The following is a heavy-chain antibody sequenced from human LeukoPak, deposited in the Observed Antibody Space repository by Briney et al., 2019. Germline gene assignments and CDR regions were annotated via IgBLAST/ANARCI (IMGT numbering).Heavy chain of an antibody. J-gene: IGHJ4*02. D-gene: IGHD3-3*01. CDR2: IIPIFGTA. Sequence: SVKVSCKASGGTFSSYAISWVRQAPGQGLEWMGRIIPIFGTANYAQKFQGRVTITTDESTSTAYMELSSLRSEDTAVYYCARAVRDDFWSGYYYFDYWGQGTRVTVSS. CDR3: ARAVRDDFWSGYYYFDY. V-gene: IGHV1-69*05. CDR1: GGTFSSYA.